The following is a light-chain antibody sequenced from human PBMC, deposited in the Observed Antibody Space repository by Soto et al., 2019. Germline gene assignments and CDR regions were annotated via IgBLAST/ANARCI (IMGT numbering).Light chain of an antibody. V-gene: IGLV1-40*01. CDR2: GNS. Sequence: QSVLTQPPSVSGAPGQRVTISCTESSSNIGAGYDVHWYQQLPGTAHKLLIYGNSNRPSGVPDRFSGSKSGTSASLAITGLQAEDEADYYCQSYDSSLSGWVFGGGTKLTVL. J-gene: IGLJ3*02. CDR1: SSNIGAGYD. CDR3: QSYDSSLSGWV.